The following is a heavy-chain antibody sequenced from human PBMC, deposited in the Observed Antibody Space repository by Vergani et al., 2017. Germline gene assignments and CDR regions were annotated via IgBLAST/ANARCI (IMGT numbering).Heavy chain of an antibody. J-gene: IGHJ6*02. CDR3: AKARDPNCKGGNCYSYYYGLDL. CDR1: EFTFSNYA. Sequence: EVQLVESGGVVVQPGGSLRLSCAASEFTFSNYAMNWVRLAPGKGLQWVSAISGSGGNTFYTDSVKGRFTISRDNSKDTLYLQMNSLRVEDTAIYYCAKARDPNCKGGNCYSYYYGLDLWGQGTTVTVSS. CDR2: ISGSGGNT. V-gene: IGHV3-23*04. D-gene: IGHD2-21*01.